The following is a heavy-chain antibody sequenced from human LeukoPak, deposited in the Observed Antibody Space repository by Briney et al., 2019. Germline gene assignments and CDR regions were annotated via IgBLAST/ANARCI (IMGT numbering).Heavy chain of an antibody. Sequence: SVKVSCKASGYTFTSYDINWVRQATGQGLEWMGGIIPIFGTANYAQRFQGRVTITTDESTSTAYMELSSLRSEDTAVYYCVRSVPEYQLLDYYFYMDVWGRGTTVTVSS. CDR3: VRSVPEYQLLDYYFYMDV. CDR1: GYTFTSYD. J-gene: IGHJ6*03. D-gene: IGHD2-2*01. V-gene: IGHV1-69*05. CDR2: IIPIFGTA.